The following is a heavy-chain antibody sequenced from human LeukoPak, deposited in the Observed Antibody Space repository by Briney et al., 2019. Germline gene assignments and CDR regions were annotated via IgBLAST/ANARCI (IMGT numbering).Heavy chain of an antibody. CDR3: AKLVRMGYYYYYMDV. J-gene: IGHJ6*03. CDR1: GGSISNSNYY. D-gene: IGHD1-7*01. V-gene: IGHV4-39*07. CDR2: IYYSGST. Sequence: SETLSLTCTVSGGSISNSNYYWGWIRQPPGKGLEWIGSIYYSGSTYYNPSLKSRVTISVDTSKNQFSLKLSSVTAADTAVYYCAKLVRMGYYYYYMDVWGKGTTVTVSS.